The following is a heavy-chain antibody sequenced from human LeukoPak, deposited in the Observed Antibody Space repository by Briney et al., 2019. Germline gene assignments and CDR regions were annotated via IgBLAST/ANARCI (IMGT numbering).Heavy chain of an antibody. CDR1: GYTFTGYY. Sequence: ASVTVSCKASGYTFTGYYMHWVRQAPGQGFEWMGWINPNSGGTYCAQKFQGRVTLTRDTSISTAYMELSRLTSDDTAVYYCAYKNFDQWGQGTLVTVSS. J-gene: IGHJ4*02. CDR2: INPNSGGT. CDR3: AYKNFDQ. V-gene: IGHV1-2*02. D-gene: IGHD1-1*01.